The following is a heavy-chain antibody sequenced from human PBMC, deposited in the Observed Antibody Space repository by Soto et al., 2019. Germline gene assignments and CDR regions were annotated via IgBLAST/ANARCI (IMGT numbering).Heavy chain of an antibody. V-gene: IGHV3-23*01. CDR1: GFTFSSYA. D-gene: IGHD5-18*01. Sequence: GGSLRLSCAASGFTFSSYAMSWVRQAPGKGLEWVSAISGSGGSTYYADSGKGRFTISRDNSKNTLYLQMNSLRAEDTAVYYCAKVDTAIDIIDYWGQGTLVTVSS. CDR3: AKVDTAIDIIDY. CDR2: ISGSGGST. J-gene: IGHJ4*02.